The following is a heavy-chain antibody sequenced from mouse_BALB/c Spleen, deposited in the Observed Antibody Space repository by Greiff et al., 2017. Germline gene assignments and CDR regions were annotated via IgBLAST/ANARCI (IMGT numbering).Heavy chain of an antibody. CDR1: GYAFSSYW. CDR3: ARGYDGYYDAMDY. D-gene: IGHD2-3*01. J-gene: IGHJ4*01. Sequence: QVQLKESGAELVRPGSSVKISCKASGYAFSSYWMNWVKQRPGQGLEWIGQIYPGDGDTNYNGKFKGKATLTADKSSSTAYMQLSSLTSEDSAVYFCARGYDGYYDAMDYWGQGTSVTVSS. CDR2: IYPGDGDT. V-gene: IGHV1-80*01.